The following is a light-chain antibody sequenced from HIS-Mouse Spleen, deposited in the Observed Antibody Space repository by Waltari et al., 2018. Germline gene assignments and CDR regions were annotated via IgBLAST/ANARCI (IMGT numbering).Light chain of an antibody. CDR1: SSNIGSNS. J-gene: IGLJ2*01. CDR3: AAWDDSLSGVV. CDR2: RNN. V-gene: IGLV1-47*01. Sequence: QSVLTQPPSASGTPGQRVTISCSGSSSNIGSNSVYWYQQLPGTAPKLLIYRNNQRPSGVPDRSSGSKSGTSASLAISGLRSEDEADYYCAAWDDSLSGVVFGGGTKLTVL.